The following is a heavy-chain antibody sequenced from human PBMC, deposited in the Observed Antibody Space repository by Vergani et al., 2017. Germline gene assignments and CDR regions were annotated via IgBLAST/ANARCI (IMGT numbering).Heavy chain of an antibody. Sequence: QLQLQESGPGLVKPSETLSLTCTVSGGSISSSSYYWGWIRQPPGKGLEWIGSIYYSGSTYYNPSLKSRVTISVDTSKNQFSLKLSSVTAADTAVYYCARRAGGALRWFDPWGQGTLVTVSS. D-gene: IGHD1-26*01. CDR3: ARRAGGALRWFDP. CDR2: IYYSGST. J-gene: IGHJ5*02. V-gene: IGHV4-39*01. CDR1: GGSISSSSYY.